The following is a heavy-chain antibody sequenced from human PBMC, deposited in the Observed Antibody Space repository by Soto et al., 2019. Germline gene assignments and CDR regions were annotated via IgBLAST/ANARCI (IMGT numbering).Heavy chain of an antibody. V-gene: IGHV1-69*13. CDR3: ARGEALYYYDSSGLDY. D-gene: IGHD3-22*01. CDR2: IIPIFGTA. Sequence: SVKVSCKASGGTFSSYAISWVRQAPGQGLEWMGGIIPIFGTANYAQKFQGRVTITADESTSTAYMELSSLRSEDTAVYYCARGEALYYYDSSGLDYWGQGTLVTVSS. CDR1: GGTFSSYA. J-gene: IGHJ4*02.